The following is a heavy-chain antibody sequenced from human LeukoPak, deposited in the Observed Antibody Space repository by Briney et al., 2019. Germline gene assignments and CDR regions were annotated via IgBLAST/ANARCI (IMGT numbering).Heavy chain of an antibody. CDR3: AKYGAWYKVGGLTYFDS. CDR1: GFTFTSYV. CDR2: ISGGGVST. D-gene: IGHD2-8*01. J-gene: IGHJ4*02. Sequence: GGSLRLSCAASGFTFTSYVMSWVRQAPGEGLEWVSGISGGGVSTYYAHSVRGRFTTSRDTSQNTLYLLMNSPRAAVTAVYFSAKYGAWYKVGGLTYFDSWGQGTLVTGSS. V-gene: IGHV3-23*01.